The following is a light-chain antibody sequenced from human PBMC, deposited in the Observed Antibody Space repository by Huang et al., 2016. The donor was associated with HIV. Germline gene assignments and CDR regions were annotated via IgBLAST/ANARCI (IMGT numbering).Light chain of an antibody. CDR1: QSVYSSSTSKDY. Sequence: DIIMTQSPDSLAVSLGERATLNCRSSQSVYSSSTSKDYMAWFQQKPGQPPRLLVFWESTREAGVPDRFTGSGSGTHFTLTIASLEAEDAAIYYCQQYYSSPQTFGQGTRVEVK. J-gene: IGKJ1*01. V-gene: IGKV4-1*01. CDR3: QQYYSSPQT. CDR2: WES.